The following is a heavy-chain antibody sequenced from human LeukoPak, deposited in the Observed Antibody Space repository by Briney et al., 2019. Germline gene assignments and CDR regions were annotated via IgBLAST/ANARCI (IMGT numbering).Heavy chain of an antibody. D-gene: IGHD2-8*01. Sequence: SETLSLTCTVSGGSISSYYWSWIRQPPGKGLEWIGYIYFSGSTNYNPSLKSRVTISVDTSKNQFSLQLSSVTAAGTAVYYCGRGERGVDYWGQGTLVTVSS. V-gene: IGHV4-59*08. CDR3: GRGERGVDY. CDR2: IYFSGST. CDR1: GGSISSYY. J-gene: IGHJ4*02.